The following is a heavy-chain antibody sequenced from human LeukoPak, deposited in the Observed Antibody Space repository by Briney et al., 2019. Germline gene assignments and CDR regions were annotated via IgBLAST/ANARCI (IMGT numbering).Heavy chain of an antibody. CDR1: GDSLRSYN. D-gene: IGHD3-3*01. J-gene: IGHJ4*02. V-gene: IGHV4-59*01. CDR2: IYYSGST. CDR3: ARGSHDFWSGYYTEYYFDY. Sequence: SETLSLTCNVSGDSLRSYNWNWIRQPPGKGLDWIGYIYYSGSTNYNPSLKSRVTISLDTSKTQFSLKLDSVTSADTGVYYCARGSHDFWSGYYTEYYFDYWGQGTLVTVSS.